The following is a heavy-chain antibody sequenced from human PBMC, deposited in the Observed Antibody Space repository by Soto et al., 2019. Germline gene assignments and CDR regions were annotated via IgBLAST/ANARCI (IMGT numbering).Heavy chain of an antibody. J-gene: IGHJ5*02. D-gene: IGHD5-12*01. CDR1: GYTFINHD. CDR3: ARGSGSGGLDWFDP. Sequence: QAQLVQSGAEVKKPGASVKVSCKASGYTFINHDINWVRQAPGQGLEWMGWMNSNTGNAGYAQTFQGRVTMTRDTSIITAYVELNSLTFDDTAVNFCARGSGSGGLDWFDPWGQGTLVIVDS. CDR2: MNSNTGNA. V-gene: IGHV1-8*01.